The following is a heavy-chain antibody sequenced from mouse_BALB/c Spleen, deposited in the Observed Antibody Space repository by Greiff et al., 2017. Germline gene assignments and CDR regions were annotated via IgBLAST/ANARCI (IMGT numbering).Heavy chain of an antibody. V-gene: IGHV1-82*01. CDR2: IYPGDGDT. CDR1: GYAFSSSW. D-gene: IGHD2-10*02. J-gene: IGHJ4*01. CDR3: ARVEYCNTYYYAMDY. Sequence: QVQLQQSGPELVKPGASVKISCKASGYAFSSSWMNWVKQRPGQGLEWIGRIYPGDGDTNYNGKFKGKATLTADKSSSTAYMQLSSLTSVDSAVYFCARVEYCNTYYYAMDYWGQGTSVTVSS.